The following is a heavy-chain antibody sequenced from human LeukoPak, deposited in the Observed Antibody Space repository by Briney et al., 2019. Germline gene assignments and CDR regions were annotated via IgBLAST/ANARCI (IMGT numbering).Heavy chain of an antibody. Sequence: SETLSLTCTVSGGSISSYYWSWIRQPAGKGLEWIGRIFTSGSTNYNPSLKSRVIMSVDTSKNQFSLKLNSVTAADTAVYYCASQGRGLERAFDPWGQGTLVTVSS. D-gene: IGHD1-1*01. CDR2: IFTSGST. CDR1: GGSISSYY. V-gene: IGHV4-4*07. CDR3: ASQGRGLERAFDP. J-gene: IGHJ5*02.